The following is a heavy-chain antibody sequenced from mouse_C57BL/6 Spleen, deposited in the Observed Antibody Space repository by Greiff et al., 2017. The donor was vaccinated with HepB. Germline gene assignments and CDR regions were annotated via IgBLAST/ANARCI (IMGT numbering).Heavy chain of an antibody. CDR2: IDPETGGT. J-gene: IGHJ4*01. D-gene: IGHD2-4*01. Sequence: QVQLQQSGAELVRPGASVTLSCNASGYTFTDYEMHWVKQTPVHGLEWIGAIDPETGGTAYNQKFKGKAILTADKSSSTAYMELRSLTSEDSAVYYCTDDYDRDDAMDYWGQGTSVTVSS. V-gene: IGHV1-15*01. CDR3: TDDYDRDDAMDY. CDR1: GYTFTDYE.